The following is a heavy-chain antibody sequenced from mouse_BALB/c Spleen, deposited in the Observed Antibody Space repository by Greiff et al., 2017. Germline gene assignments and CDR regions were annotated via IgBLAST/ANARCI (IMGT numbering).Heavy chain of an antibody. D-gene: IGHD2-4*01. CDR1: GFSLTSYG. V-gene: IGHV2-9*02. CDR3: ARYDYDGFYAMDY. Sequence: VKLMESGPGLVAPSQSLSITCTVSGFSLTSYGVHWVRQPPGKGLEWLGVIWAGGSTNYNSALMSRLSISKDNSKSQVFLKMNSLQTDDTAMYYCARYDYDGFYAMDYWGQGTSVTVSS. J-gene: IGHJ4*01. CDR2: IWAGGST.